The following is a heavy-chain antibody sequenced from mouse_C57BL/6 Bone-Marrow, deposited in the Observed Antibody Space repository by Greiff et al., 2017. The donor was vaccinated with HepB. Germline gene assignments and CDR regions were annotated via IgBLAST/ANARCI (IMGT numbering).Heavy chain of an antibody. CDR1: GFTFSSYG. Sequence: DVQLQESGGDLVKPGGSLKLSCAASGFTFSSYGMSWVRQTPDKRLEWVATISSGGSYTYYPDSVKGRFTISRDNAKNTLYLQMSSLKSEDTAMYYCARPTGYWGQGTTLTVSS. CDR2: ISSGGSYT. J-gene: IGHJ2*01. V-gene: IGHV5-6*01. CDR3: ARPTGY.